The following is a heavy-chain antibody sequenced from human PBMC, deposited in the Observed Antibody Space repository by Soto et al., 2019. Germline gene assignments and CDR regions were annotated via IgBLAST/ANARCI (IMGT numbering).Heavy chain of an antibody. V-gene: IGHV3-30*03. Sequence: QVQLVESGGGVVQPGTSLRLSCAASGFTFSSFGMLWVRQAPGKGLEWVGSISYDGSNKNYTDSVKGRFTISRDNSKSTLYLLMNSLRLEDTAVYFCARDTSTGWYFWGQGTLVTVSA. D-gene: IGHD6-19*01. CDR3: ARDTSTGWYF. J-gene: IGHJ4*02. CDR1: GFTFSSFG. CDR2: ISYDGSNK.